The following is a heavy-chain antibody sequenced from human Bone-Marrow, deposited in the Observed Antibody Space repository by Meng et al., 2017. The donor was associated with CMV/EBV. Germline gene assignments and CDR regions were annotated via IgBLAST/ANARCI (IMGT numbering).Heavy chain of an antibody. CDR2: TYYRSKWYN. Sequence: VQLQPSGPGLGKPPQTLSLPCAISGDSVSSNSAAWNWIRQSPSRGLEWLGRTYYRSKWYNDYAVSVKSRITINPDTSKNQFSLQLNSVTPEDTAVYYCARVGSSTSCYECYFDYWGQGTLVTVSS. V-gene: IGHV6-1*01. D-gene: IGHD2-2*01. CDR3: ARVGSSTSCYECYFDY. J-gene: IGHJ4*02. CDR1: GDSVSSNSAA.